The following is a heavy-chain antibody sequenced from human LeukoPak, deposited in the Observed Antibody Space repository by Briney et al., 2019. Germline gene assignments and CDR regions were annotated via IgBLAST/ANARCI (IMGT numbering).Heavy chain of an antibody. J-gene: IGHJ6*02. V-gene: IGHV1-2*02. Sequence: ALVKVSCKASGYTFTGYYMHWVRQAPGQRPEWMGWINPNSGGINYAQKFQGRVTMTRDPSVSTAYMKLSRLRSDDTAIYYCVRGGFAGLSHYYYYGMDVWGQGTTVTVSS. CDR3: VRGGFAGLSHYYYYGMDV. CDR2: INPNSGGI. D-gene: IGHD3-16*01. CDR1: GYTFTGYY.